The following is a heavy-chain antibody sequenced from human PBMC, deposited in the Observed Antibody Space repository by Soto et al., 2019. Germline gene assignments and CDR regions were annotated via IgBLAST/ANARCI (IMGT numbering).Heavy chain of an antibody. CDR2: IVVGSGNT. Sequence: SVKVSCKASGFTFTSSAVQWVRQARGQRLEWIGWIVVGSGNTNYAQKFQERVTITRGMSTSTAYMELSSLRSEDTAVYYCAASNYFDSSGDIFDYWGQGTLVTVSS. CDR1: GFTFTSSA. J-gene: IGHJ4*02. D-gene: IGHD3-22*01. V-gene: IGHV1-58*01. CDR3: AASNYFDSSGDIFDY.